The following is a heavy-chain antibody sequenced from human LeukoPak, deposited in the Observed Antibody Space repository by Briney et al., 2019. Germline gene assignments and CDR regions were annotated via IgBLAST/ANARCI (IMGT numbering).Heavy chain of an antibody. CDR1: GFTFSSYS. D-gene: IGHD3-3*01. CDR2: ISSSSSTI. J-gene: IGHJ4*02. CDR3: ARDSYGDFWSGYRIVYYFDY. V-gene: IGHV3-48*01. Sequence: GGSLRLSCAASGFTFSSYSMNWVRQAPGKGLEWVSYISSSSSTIYYADSVEGRFTISRDNAKNSLYLQMNSLRAEDTAVYYCARDSYGDFWSGYRIVYYFDYWGQGTLVTVSS.